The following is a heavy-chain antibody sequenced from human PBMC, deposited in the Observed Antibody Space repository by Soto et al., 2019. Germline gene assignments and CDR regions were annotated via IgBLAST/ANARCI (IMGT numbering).Heavy chain of an antibody. D-gene: IGHD2-2*02. V-gene: IGHV3-23*01. CDR1: GFTFSDYY. J-gene: IGHJ4*02. CDR3: AKDSGKVVVPAAIDY. Sequence: GGSLRLSCAASGFTFSDYYMTWIRQAPGKGLEWVSAISGSGGSTYYADSVKGRFTISRDNSKNTLYLQMNSLRAEDTAVYYCAKDSGKVVVPAAIDYWGQGTLVTVSS. CDR2: ISGSGGST.